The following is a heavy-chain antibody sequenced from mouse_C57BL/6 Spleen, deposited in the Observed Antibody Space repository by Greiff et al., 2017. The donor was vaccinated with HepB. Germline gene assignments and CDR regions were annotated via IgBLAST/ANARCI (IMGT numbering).Heavy chain of an antibody. V-gene: IGHV5-4*01. D-gene: IGHD2-5*01. Sequence: DVKLVESGGGLVKPGGSLKLSCAASGFTFSSYAMSWVRQTPEKRLEWVATISDGGSYTYYPDNVKGRFTISRDNAKNNLYLQMSHLKSEDTAMYYCARDSNYVRAMDYWGQGTSVTVSS. CDR2: ISDGGSYT. CDR3: ARDSNYVRAMDY. CDR1: GFTFSSYA. J-gene: IGHJ4*01.